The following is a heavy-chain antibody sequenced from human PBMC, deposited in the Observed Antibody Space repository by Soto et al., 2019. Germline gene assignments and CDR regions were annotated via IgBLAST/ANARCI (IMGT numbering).Heavy chain of an antibody. V-gene: IGHV3-7*04. CDR2: IKQDGSET. CDR3: ARDPPYGSGTSQNYGMDV. D-gene: IGHD3-10*01. Sequence: EVQLVESEGGLVQPGGSLRLSCAASGFTFNTYWMTWVRQAPGKGLEWVANIKQDGSETYYVDSVKGRFTISRDNAKNSLYLQMNSLRAEDTAVYYCARDPPYGSGTSQNYGMDVWGQGTTVTVSS. J-gene: IGHJ6*02. CDR1: GFTFNTYW.